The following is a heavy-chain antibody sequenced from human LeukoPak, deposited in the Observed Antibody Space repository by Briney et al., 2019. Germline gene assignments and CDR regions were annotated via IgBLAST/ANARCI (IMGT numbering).Heavy chain of an antibody. Sequence: GESLEISCKASGYDFTNYWIAWVRQMPGKGLEWMGIIYPGDSDTRYSPSFQGQVTISADKSISTAYLQWSSLKASDTAMYYCARRVPADYDFWSGYSSSDYYYMDVWGKGTTVTVSS. J-gene: IGHJ6*03. CDR1: GYDFTNYW. V-gene: IGHV5-51*01. D-gene: IGHD3-3*01. CDR3: ARRVPADYDFWSGYSSSDYYYMDV. CDR2: IYPGDSDT.